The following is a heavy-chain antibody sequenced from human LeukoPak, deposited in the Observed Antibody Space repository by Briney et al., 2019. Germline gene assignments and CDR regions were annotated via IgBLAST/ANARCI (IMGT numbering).Heavy chain of an antibody. V-gene: IGHV1-69*04. CDR2: IIPIFGIA. CDR3: ARDSSSDAFDI. Sequence: ASVKVSCKASEGTFSSYAISWVRQAPGQGLEWMGRIIPIFGIANYAQKFQGRVTITADKSTSTAHMELSSLRSEDTAVYYCARDSSSDAFDIWGQGTMVTVSS. D-gene: IGHD6-6*01. CDR1: EGTFSSYA. J-gene: IGHJ3*02.